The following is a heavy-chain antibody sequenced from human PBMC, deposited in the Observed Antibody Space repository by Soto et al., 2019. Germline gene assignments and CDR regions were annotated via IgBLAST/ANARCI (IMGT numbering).Heavy chain of an antibody. CDR1: GFTFSSYG. CDR2: ISYDGSNK. D-gene: IGHD3-22*01. J-gene: IGHJ4*02. V-gene: IGHV3-30*18. Sequence: PGGSLRLSCAASGFTFSSYGMHWVRQAPGKGLEWVAVISYDGSNKYYADSVKGRFTISRGNSKNTLYLQMNSLRAEDTAVYYCAKVAIVVVIIHYFDYWGQGTLVTVSS. CDR3: AKVAIVVVIIHYFDY.